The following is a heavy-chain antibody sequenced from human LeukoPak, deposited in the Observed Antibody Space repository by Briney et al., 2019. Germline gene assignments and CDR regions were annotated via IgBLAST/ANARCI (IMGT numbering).Heavy chain of an antibody. D-gene: IGHD3-22*01. CDR1: GYTFTSYG. Sequence: ASVEVSCKASGYTFTSYGISWVRQAPGQGLEWMGWISAYNGNTNYAQKLQGRVTMTTDTSTSTAYMELRSLRSDDTAVYYCARVPYYYDSSAIDYWGQGTLVTVSS. CDR2: ISAYNGNT. V-gene: IGHV1-18*01. J-gene: IGHJ4*02. CDR3: ARVPYYYDSSAIDY.